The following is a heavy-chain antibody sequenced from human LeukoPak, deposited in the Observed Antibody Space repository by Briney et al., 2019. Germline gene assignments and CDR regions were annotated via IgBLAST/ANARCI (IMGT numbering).Heavy chain of an antibody. D-gene: IGHD3-22*01. J-gene: IGHJ3*02. CDR1: GFTFSSYG. V-gene: IGHV3-30*03. CDR2: ISYDGSNK. CDR3: TTTDGEWLLLSMDLDAFDI. Sequence: PGGSLRLSCAASGFTFSSYGMHWVRQAPGKGLEWVAVISYDGSNKYYADSVKGRFTISRDNSKNTLYLQMNSPRAEDTAVYYCTTTDGEWLLLSMDLDAFDIWGQGTMVTVSS.